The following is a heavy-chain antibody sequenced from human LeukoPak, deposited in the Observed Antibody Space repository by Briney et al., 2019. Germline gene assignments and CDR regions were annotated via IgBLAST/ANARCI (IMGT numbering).Heavy chain of an antibody. V-gene: IGHV1-18*01. CDR2: ISAYNGNT. D-gene: IGHD2-15*01. J-gene: IGHJ4*02. CDR1: GYTFTSYG. CDR3: ATLGYCSGGSCWDFDY. Sequence: RRASVKVSCKASGYTFTSYGISWVRQAPGQGLEWMGWISAYNGNTNYAQKLQGRVTMTTDTSTSTAYMELRSLRSDDTAVYYCATLGYCSGGSCWDFDYWGQGTLVTVSS.